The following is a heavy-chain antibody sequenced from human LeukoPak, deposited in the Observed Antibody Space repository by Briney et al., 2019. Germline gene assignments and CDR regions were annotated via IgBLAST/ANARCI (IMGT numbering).Heavy chain of an antibody. CDR1: GVTFSSYA. D-gene: IGHD4-11*01. V-gene: IGHV3-23*01. J-gene: IGHJ4*02. CDR2: ISSTGGTT. Sequence: GGSLRLSCAASGVTFSSYAMSWVRQAPGKGLEWVSLISSTGGTTYYADSVKSRFTISRDNSENTLYLQMKSLRAEDTGVYYCSTSRPLQGFDSWGEGTLVTVSS. CDR3: STSRPLQGFDS.